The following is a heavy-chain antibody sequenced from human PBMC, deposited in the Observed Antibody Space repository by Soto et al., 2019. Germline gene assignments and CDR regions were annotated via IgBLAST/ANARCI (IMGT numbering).Heavy chain of an antibody. V-gene: IGHV3-30*03. Sequence: GASPRLSYAASGFTFRSSGMHWVRQAPGKGLEWVAVISYDGGNEYYGDSVRGRFTISRDNAKNTLYLQMNALRVEDTGVYYCTRGPRPTSTGTGAFWGHGTLVTVSS. J-gene: IGHJ4*01. CDR2: ISYDGGNE. CDR1: GFTFRSSG. D-gene: IGHD1-1*01. CDR3: TRGPRPTSTGTGAF.